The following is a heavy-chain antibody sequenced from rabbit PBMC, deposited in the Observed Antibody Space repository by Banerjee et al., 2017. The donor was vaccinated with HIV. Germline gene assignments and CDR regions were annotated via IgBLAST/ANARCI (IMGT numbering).Heavy chain of an antibody. CDR1: GFSFSSGYY. CDR2: IGVGAGKT. V-gene: IGHV1S45*01. J-gene: IGHJ6*01. Sequence: QDQLVESGGGLVQPEGSLTLTCTASGFSFSSGYYMCWVRQAPGKGLEWIGCIGVGAGKTYYASWAKGRFTISKTSSTTVTLQMTSLTAADTATYFCARAGISWYIGLWGPGTLVTVS. CDR3: ARAGISWYIGL. D-gene: IGHD8-1*01.